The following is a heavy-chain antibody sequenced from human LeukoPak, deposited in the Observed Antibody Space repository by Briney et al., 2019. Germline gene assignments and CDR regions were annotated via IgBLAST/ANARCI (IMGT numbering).Heavy chain of an antibody. J-gene: IGHJ4*02. D-gene: IGHD3-22*01. CDR3: ARDPYYDSSGYVGDQLDY. CDR2: INPNSGGT. CDR1: GYTFTGYY. Sequence: GASVKVSCKASGYTFTGYYMHWVRQAPGQGLEWMGRINPNSGGTNYAQKFQGRVTMTRDTSISTAYMELSRLRSDDTAVYYCARDPYYDSSGYVGDQLDYWGQGTLVNVS. V-gene: IGHV1-2*06.